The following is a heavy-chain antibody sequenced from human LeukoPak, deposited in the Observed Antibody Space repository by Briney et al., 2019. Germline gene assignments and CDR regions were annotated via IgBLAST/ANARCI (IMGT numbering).Heavy chain of an antibody. CDR2: ISYDGSNK. CDR1: GFTFSSYA. V-gene: IGHV3-30-3*01. Sequence: GGSLRLSRAASGFTFSSYAMHWVRQAPGKGLEWVAVISYDGSNKYYADSVKGRFTISRDNSKNTLYLQMNSLRAEDTAVYYCAREGGIYYDSSGYYLFDYWGQGTLVTVSS. J-gene: IGHJ4*02. CDR3: AREGGIYYDSSGYYLFDY. D-gene: IGHD3-22*01.